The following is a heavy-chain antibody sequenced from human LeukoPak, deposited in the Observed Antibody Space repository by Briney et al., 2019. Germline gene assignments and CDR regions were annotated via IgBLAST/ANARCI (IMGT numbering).Heavy chain of an antibody. D-gene: IGHD4-17*01. CDR3: ARSGTVTTPRADYFDY. V-gene: IGHV4-59*01. CDR2: IYYSGST. Sequence: PSETLSLTCTVSGGSISSYYWSWIRQPPGKGLEWIGYIYYSGSTNYNPSLKSRVTISVDTSKNQFSLKLSSVTAADTAVYYCARSGTVTTPRADYFDYWGQGTLVTVSS. J-gene: IGHJ4*02. CDR1: GGSISSYY.